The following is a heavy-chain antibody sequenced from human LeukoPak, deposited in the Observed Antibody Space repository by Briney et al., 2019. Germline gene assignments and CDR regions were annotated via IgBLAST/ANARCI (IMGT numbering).Heavy chain of an antibody. CDR3: VKTTRPLGAFDY. Sequence: GGSLGLSCAASVFIFRDYAMNWVRQAPGKGLEWVSGISNGGTITVYADSVKGRFTISRDNSKNMLYLQMNSLRAEDTAIYYCVKTTRPLGAFDYWGQGTLVTVSS. J-gene: IGHJ4*02. D-gene: IGHD7-27*01. V-gene: IGHV3-23*01. CDR2: ISNGGTIT. CDR1: VFIFRDYA.